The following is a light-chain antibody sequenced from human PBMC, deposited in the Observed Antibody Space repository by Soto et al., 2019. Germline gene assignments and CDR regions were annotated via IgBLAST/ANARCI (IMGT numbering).Light chain of an antibody. J-gene: IGKJ1*01. Sequence: ELVLTQSPGTLSLSPGERATLSCRASQTVTGNFLAWYQQRPGRAPRLLIYDTFSRATGIPDRFSGSGSGTDFTLTINRLEPEGFAVYYCQQYGDSKTFGQGTKVEI. CDR1: QTVTGNF. V-gene: IGKV3-20*01. CDR3: QQYGDSKT. CDR2: DTF.